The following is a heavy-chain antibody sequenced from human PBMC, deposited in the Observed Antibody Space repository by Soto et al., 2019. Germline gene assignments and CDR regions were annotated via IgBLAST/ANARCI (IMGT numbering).Heavy chain of an antibody. V-gene: IGHV3-53*04. CDR2: IYGGETT. CDR3: ARGETGPYYFDF. D-gene: IGHD1-1*01. Sequence: EVQLVESGGGLVQPGGSLRPSCAASGFSVSQNYMSWVRQAPGKGLEWVSIIYGGETTFYADSVKGRFIMSRQNSKNTVFLQMNSLRPDDAAVYYCARGETGPYYFDFWGQGTLVTVSS. J-gene: IGHJ4*02. CDR1: GFSVSQNY.